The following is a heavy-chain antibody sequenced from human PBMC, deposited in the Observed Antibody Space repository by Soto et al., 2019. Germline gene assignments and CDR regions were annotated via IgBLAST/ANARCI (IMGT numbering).Heavy chain of an antibody. CDR3: ARGVRYYDSSGYYYDY. Sequence: SETLSLTCAVYGGSFSGYYWSWIRQPPGKGLEWIGDINHSGSTNYNPSLKSRVTISVDTSKNQFSLKLSSVTAADTAVYYCARGVRYYDSSGYYYDYWGQGTLVTVSS. CDR2: INHSGST. CDR1: GGSFSGYY. D-gene: IGHD3-22*01. V-gene: IGHV4-34*01. J-gene: IGHJ4*02.